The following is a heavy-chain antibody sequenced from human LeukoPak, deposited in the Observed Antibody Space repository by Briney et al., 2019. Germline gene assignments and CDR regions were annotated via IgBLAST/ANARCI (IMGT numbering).Heavy chain of an antibody. D-gene: IGHD6-19*01. V-gene: IGHV1-2*06. CDR2: INPNSGGT. Sequence: ASVKVSCKASGGTFSSYAISWVRQAPGQGLEWMGRINPNSGGTNYAQKFQGRVTMTRDTSISTAYMELSRLRSDDTAVYYCARDEYSSGWYHHYWGQGTLVTVSS. CDR3: ARDEYSSGWYHHY. CDR1: GGTFSSYA. J-gene: IGHJ4*02.